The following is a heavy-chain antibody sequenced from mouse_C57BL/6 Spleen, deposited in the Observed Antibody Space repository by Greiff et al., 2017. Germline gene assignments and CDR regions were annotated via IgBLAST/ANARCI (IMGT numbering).Heavy chain of an antibody. Sequence: QVQLQQPGAELVMPGASVKLSCEASGYTFTSYWMHWVKQRPGQGLEWIGEIDPSDSYTNYNQKFQGKSTLTVDKSSSTAYMQLSSLTSEDSAVYYCAIWYRYAMGYWGQGTSVTVSS. V-gene: IGHV1-69*01. J-gene: IGHJ4*01. CDR2: IDPSDSYT. D-gene: IGHD2-1*01. CDR1: GYTFTSYW. CDR3: AIWYRYAMGY.